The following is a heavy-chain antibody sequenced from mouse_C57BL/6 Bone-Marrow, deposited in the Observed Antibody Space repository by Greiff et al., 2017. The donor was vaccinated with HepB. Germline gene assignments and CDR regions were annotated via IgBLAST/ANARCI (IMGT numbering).Heavy chain of an antibody. Sequence: EVQLQQSGAELVRPGSSVKMSCKTSGYTFTSYGINWVKQRPGQGLEWIGYIYIGNGYTEYNEKFKGKATLTVDKSSSTAYMQLSSLTSEDSAVYYCARGLLLFLYFDVWGTGTTVTVSS. D-gene: IGHD1-1*01. CDR3: ARGLLLFLYFDV. CDR2: IYIGNGYT. CDR1: GYTFTSYG. V-gene: IGHV1-58*01. J-gene: IGHJ1*03.